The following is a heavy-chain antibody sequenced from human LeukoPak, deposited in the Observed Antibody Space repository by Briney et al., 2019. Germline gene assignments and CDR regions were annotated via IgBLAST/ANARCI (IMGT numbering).Heavy chain of an antibody. Sequence: GRSLRLSCAASGFTFSSYGMHWVRQAPGKGLEWVAVISYDGSNKYYADSVKGRFTISRDNSMNTLYLQMNSLRAEDTAVYYCAKLVTGTTWSEYWGQGTLVTVSS. J-gene: IGHJ4*02. D-gene: IGHD1-20*01. V-gene: IGHV3-30*18. CDR3: AKLVTGTTWSEY. CDR1: GFTFSSYG. CDR2: ISYDGSNK.